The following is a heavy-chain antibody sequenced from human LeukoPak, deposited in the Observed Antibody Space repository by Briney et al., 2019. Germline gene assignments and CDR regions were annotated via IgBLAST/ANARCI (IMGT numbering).Heavy chain of an antibody. Sequence: SVKVSCKASGGTFRSFAINWVRQAPGKGLEWMGGIIPMINTPKYAQRFQDRVSITADESTSTGYMEVSSLRSEDTAVYYCAIFQGTYGDNDNDFWGQGTLVTVSS. CDR1: GGTFRSFA. V-gene: IGHV1-69*13. D-gene: IGHD4-17*01. CDR3: AIFQGTYGDNDNDF. J-gene: IGHJ4*02. CDR2: IIPMINTP.